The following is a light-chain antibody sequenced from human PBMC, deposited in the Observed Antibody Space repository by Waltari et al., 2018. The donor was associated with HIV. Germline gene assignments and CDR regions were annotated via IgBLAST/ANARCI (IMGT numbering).Light chain of an antibody. V-gene: IGLV2-14*01. Sequence: QSALTQPASVSGSPGQSITISCTAHTSDLGGYKYVSWYQQRPGEAPKLIIYDVTDRSSGTSRPSGVSNRFSGSKSGNTASLTISGLRAEDEADYYCSSYSSGDTLDYVFGTGTRVTVL. CDR3: SSYSSGDTLDYV. CDR1: TSDLGGYKY. J-gene: IGLJ1*01. CDR2: DVTDRSSGT.